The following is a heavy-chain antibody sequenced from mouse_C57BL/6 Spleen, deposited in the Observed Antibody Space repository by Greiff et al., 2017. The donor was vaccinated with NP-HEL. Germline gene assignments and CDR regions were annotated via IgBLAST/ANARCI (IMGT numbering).Heavy chain of an antibody. Sequence: VQLQQSGAELVRPGASVTLSCKASGYTFTDYEMHWVKQTPVHGLEWIGAIDPETGGTAYNQKFKGKAILTADKSSSTAYMELRSLTSEDSAVYYCTRPYYYGSSYGGFDYWGQGTTLTVSS. J-gene: IGHJ2*01. CDR1: GYTFTDYE. CDR3: TRPYYYGSSYGGFDY. V-gene: IGHV1-15*01. CDR2: IDPETGGT. D-gene: IGHD1-1*01.